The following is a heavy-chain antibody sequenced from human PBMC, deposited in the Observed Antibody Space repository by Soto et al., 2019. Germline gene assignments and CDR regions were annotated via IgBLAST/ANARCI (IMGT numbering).Heavy chain of an antibody. CDR1: GFTFSSYA. J-gene: IGHJ6*02. CDR2: ISYDGSNK. CDR3: ARVYTGVTSRYYYGMDV. V-gene: IGHV3-30-3*01. Sequence: PGGSLRLSCAASGFTFSSYAMHWVRQAPGKGLEWVAVISYDGSNKYYADSVKGRFTISRDNSKNTLYLQMNSLRAEDTAVYYCARVYTGVTSRYYYGMDVWGQGTTVTVSS. D-gene: IGHD4-17*01.